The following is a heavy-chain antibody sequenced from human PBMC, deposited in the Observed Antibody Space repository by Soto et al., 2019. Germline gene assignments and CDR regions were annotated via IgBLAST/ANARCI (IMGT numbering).Heavy chain of an antibody. CDR1: ASTLTGYY. V-gene: IGHV1-2*02. CDR2: INPNSGGT. CDR3: AGDSGTAYSPSAFDI. D-gene: IGHD1-1*01. Sequence: GASVKVSCIASASTLTGYYMHWVRPAPGQGLEWMGGINPNSGGTNDAQKFQGRVTMTRDTSISTAYMELCRLRSDDTAVYNCAGDSGTAYSPSAFDIWGQGTMVTVSS. J-gene: IGHJ3*02.